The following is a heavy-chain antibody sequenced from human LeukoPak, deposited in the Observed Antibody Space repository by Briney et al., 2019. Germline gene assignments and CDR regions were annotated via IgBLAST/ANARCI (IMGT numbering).Heavy chain of an antibody. Sequence: SVEVSCKAAGGTFSSYAISWVRQALGQGLEWMGGIIPIFGTANYAQKFQGRVTITTDESTSTAYMELSSLRSEDTAVYYCARDDDSSSWYYYFDYWGQGTLVTVSS. J-gene: IGHJ4*02. V-gene: IGHV1-69*05. D-gene: IGHD6-13*01. CDR3: ARDDDSSSWYYYFDY. CDR1: GGTFSSYA. CDR2: IIPIFGTA.